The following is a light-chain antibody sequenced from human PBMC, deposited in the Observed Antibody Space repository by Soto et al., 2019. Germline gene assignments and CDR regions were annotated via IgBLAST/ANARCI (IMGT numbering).Light chain of an antibody. CDR2: GAS. Sequence: AIQLTQSPSSLSASVGDRVTITCRASQGIAKALGWYQQKPGKAPRLLIFGASFLQSGVPSRFSGRGSCTTFIITINRLLDEEFSTYYLLQNYYSFRTFGQGTKVEIQ. CDR3: LQNYYSFRT. CDR1: QGIAKA. J-gene: IGKJ1*01. V-gene: IGKV1-6*01.